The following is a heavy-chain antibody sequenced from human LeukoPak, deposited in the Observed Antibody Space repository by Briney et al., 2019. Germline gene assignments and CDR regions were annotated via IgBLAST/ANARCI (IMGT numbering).Heavy chain of an antibody. J-gene: IGHJ4*02. CDR2: ISNSGGTT. CDR3: AKGITSHDFFSRGD. CDR1: GFSFSSFS. D-gene: IGHD3-10*01. V-gene: IGHV3-23*01. Sequence: PGGSLRLSCAASGFSFSSFSMSWVRQAPGKGLDWVSGISNSGGTTYYADSVKGRFTISRDNSKNTLYLQVNSLRAEDTAIYYCAKGITSHDFFSRGDWGQGTLVTASS.